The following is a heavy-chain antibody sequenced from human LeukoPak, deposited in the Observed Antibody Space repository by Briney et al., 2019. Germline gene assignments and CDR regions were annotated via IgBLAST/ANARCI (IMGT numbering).Heavy chain of an antibody. D-gene: IGHD5-18*01. V-gene: IGHV3-23*01. Sequence: GGSLRLSCAASGFTFRSYAMSWVRQAPGKGLEWVSAVSGSGGSTYYADSVKGRFTISRDSSKNTLYLQMNNLRAEDTAVYYCAKNSGFSYGYYFDYWGQGTLVTVSS. CDR2: VSGSGGST. CDR1: GFTFRSYA. CDR3: AKNSGFSYGYYFDY. J-gene: IGHJ4*02.